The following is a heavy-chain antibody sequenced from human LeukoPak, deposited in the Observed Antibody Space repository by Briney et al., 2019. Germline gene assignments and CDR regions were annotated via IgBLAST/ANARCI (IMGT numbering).Heavy chain of an antibody. CDR1: GFTFSRYW. D-gene: IGHD2-2*01. CDR3: ATHCSSVSCSLATFDI. CDR2: IKQDGSGK. V-gene: IGHV3-7*01. J-gene: IGHJ3*02. Sequence: GGSLRLSCAASGFTFSRYWMSWVRQAPGKGPEWVANIKQDGSGKYYVDSVRGRFTISRDNARTSLYLQMNSLRAEDTAVYYCATHCSSVSCSLATFDIWGQGTMVTVSS.